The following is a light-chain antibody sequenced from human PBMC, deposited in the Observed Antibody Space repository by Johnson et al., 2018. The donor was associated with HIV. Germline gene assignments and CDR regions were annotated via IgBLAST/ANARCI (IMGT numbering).Light chain of an antibody. CDR2: ENK. CDR1: SSNIGNNY. Sequence: QSVLTQPPSVSAAPGQKVTISCYGSSSNIGNNYVSWYKQLPGTAPKLLIYENKKRPSGIPDRFSGYKSGTSATLGITGLQTGDEADYYCGTWDSSLSAGVFGTGTKVTVL. J-gene: IGLJ1*01. V-gene: IGLV1-51*02. CDR3: GTWDSSLSAGV.